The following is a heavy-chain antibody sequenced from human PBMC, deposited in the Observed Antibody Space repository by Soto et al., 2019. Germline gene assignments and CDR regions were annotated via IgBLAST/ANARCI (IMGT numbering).Heavy chain of an antibody. J-gene: IGHJ4*02. CDR3: ATENPTFAY. CDR2: ISYDGNDK. V-gene: IGHV3-30*03. CDR1: GFTFSSSS. Sequence: QVQLVESGGGVVQPGGSLRLSCAVSGFTFSSSSMHWVRQAPGKGPEWVAIISYDGNDKYYADSVEGRFTISRDNSKNSLFLQESSLRSDDTALYYCATENPTFAYWGQGTLVNVSS. D-gene: IGHD1-1*01.